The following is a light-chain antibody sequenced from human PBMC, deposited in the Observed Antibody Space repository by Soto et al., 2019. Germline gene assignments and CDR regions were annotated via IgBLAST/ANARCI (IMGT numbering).Light chain of an antibody. CDR3: QSFDSSLSGYV. CDR1: SSNIGAGYD. J-gene: IGLJ1*01. CDR2: GNN. Sequence: QSVLTQPPSVCGAPGQRVTVSCTGGSSNIGAGYDVHWYQQLPGTAPKLLIYGNNNRPSGVPDRFSGSKSATSGSLAITGLQAEDEADYYCQSFDSSLSGYVFGTGTKVTV. V-gene: IGLV1-40*01.